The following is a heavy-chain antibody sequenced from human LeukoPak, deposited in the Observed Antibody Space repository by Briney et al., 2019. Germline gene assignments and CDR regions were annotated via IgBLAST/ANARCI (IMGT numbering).Heavy chain of an antibody. Sequence: SETLSLTCTVSGGSISSYYCNWIRQPAGKGLEWIGRIYTSGSTNYNPSLKSRVTTSVDTSKNQFSLKLSSLTAADTAVYYCTIEIPYSGYPYWGQGTLVTVSS. J-gene: IGHJ4*02. CDR3: TIEIPYSGYPY. V-gene: IGHV4-4*07. CDR1: GGSISSYY. D-gene: IGHD5-12*01. CDR2: IYTSGST.